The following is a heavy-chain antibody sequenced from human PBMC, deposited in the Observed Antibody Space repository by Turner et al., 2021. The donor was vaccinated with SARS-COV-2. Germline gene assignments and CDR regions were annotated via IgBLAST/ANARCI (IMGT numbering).Heavy chain of an antibody. CDR1: GFHYLDYG. J-gene: IGHJ4*02. D-gene: IGHD3-3*01. CDR2: VSYDGSDN. CDR3: VKGKQDSRSGACEY. Sequence: VQVVGYGGGVVCHGQPLGFSVEPSGFHYLDYGMHWVRQAPGQGLEWMALVSYDGSDNYYADNLKGRVVISRDKSNNTVYLEMNNLRYEDTAIYYCVKGKQDSRSGACEYWGPGTLVAVSS. V-gene: IGHV3-30*18.